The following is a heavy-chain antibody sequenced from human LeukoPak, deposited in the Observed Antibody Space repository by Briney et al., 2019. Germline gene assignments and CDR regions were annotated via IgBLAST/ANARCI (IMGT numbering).Heavy chain of an antibody. CDR1: GGSISSYY. CDR2: IYYSGST. D-gene: IGHD1-26*01. Sequence: SETLSLTCTVSGGSISSYYWSWIRQPPGKGLEWIGYIYYSGSTNYNPSLKSRVTISVDTSKNQFSLKLSSVTAADTAVYYCARDPSGSYSGFDYWGQGTLVTVSS. J-gene: IGHJ4*02. CDR3: ARDPSGSYSGFDY. V-gene: IGHV4-59*12.